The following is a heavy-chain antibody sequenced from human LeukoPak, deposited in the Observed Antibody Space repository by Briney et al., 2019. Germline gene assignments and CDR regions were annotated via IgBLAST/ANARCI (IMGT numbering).Heavy chain of an antibody. CDR2: IYTSGST. V-gene: IGHV4-4*07. J-gene: IGHJ5*02. D-gene: IGHD6-13*01. Sequence: PSETLSLTCTVSGGSISSYYWSWIRQPAGKGLEWIGRIYTSGSTNYNPSLRSRVTMSVDTSKNQFSLKLSSVTAADTAVYYCAGGGIAAAGTGRSDPWGQGTLVTVSS. CDR3: AGGGIAAAGTGRSDP. CDR1: GGSISSYY.